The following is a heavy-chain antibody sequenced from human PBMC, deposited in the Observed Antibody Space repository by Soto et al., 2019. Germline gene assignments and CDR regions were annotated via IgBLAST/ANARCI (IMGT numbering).Heavy chain of an antibody. V-gene: IGHV3-30-3*01. CDR2: ISYDGSNK. CDR3: ARDTRSLPFDD. Sequence: GGSLRLSCAASGFTFSSYAMHWVRQAPGKGLEWVAVISYDGSNKYYADSVKGRFTISRDNSKNTLYLQMNSLRAEDTAVYYWARDTRSLPFDDWGQKTVVPPPQ. CDR1: GFTFSSYA. D-gene: IGHD6-13*01. J-gene: IGHJ5*02.